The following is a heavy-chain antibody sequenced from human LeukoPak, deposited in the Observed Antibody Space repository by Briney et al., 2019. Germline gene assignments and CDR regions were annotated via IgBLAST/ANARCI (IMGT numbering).Heavy chain of an antibody. CDR1: GGTFSSYA. V-gene: IGHV1-69*05. CDR3: ARDPQLGGRGWFDP. J-gene: IGHJ5*02. Sequence: SVKVSCKASGGTFSSYAISWVRQAPGQGLEWMGGIIPIFGTANYAQKFQGRVTITTDESTSTAYMELSSLRSDDTAVYYCARDPQLGGRGWFDPWGQGTLVTVSS. CDR2: IIPIFGTA. D-gene: IGHD3-16*01.